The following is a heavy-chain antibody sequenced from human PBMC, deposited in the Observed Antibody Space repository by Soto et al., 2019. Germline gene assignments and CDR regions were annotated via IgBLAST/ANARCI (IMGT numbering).Heavy chain of an antibody. J-gene: IGHJ6*02. D-gene: IGHD3-10*01. CDR3: VRPLPSGRNYGLDV. V-gene: IGHV3-53*01. Sequence: EVQLVESGGGLIQPGGSLTLSCAASGLTVSNAYMAWVRQAPGMGLEWVSVIYDNGTTYYADSVKGRFTISRDTSTNTLPLQMDSLRAEDTAVYYCVRPLPSGRNYGLDVWGQGTTVTVSS. CDR1: GLTVSNAY. CDR2: IYDNGTT.